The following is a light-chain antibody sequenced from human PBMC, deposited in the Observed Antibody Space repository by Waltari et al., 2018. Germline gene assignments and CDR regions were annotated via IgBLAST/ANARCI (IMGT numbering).Light chain of an antibody. CDR3: MQALEAPLT. CDR2: LVS. J-gene: IGKJ4*01. Sequence: IVMTQSPFSLPVTPGEPASISCRSSQSLLYSNGYTYLDWYLQKPGQPQQLLIYLVSNRASGVPDRFSGSGSGTDFTLKISRVEAEDVGVYYCMQALEAPLTFGGGTKVEIK. V-gene: IGKV2-28*01. CDR1: QSLLYSNGYTY.